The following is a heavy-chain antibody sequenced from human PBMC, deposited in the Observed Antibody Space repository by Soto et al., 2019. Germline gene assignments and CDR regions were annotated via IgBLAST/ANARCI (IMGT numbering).Heavy chain of an antibody. CDR3: ARVIAAVVPPAGSL. J-gene: IGHJ4*01. V-gene: IGHV4-34*01. Sequence: RKPPGKGLEWIGEINHSGSTNYNPSLKSRVTISVDTSKNQFSLKLSSVTAADTAVYYCARVIAAVVPPAGSLWGNRTLVTVSS. CDR2: INHSGST. D-gene: IGHD2-2*01.